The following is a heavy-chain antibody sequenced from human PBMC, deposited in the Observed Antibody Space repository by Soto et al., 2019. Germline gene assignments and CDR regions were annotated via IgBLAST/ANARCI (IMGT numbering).Heavy chain of an antibody. J-gene: IGHJ5*01. Sequence: QVHLQESGPGLVKPSETLSLTCTVSGVSIHNSHSFWAWIRQPPVQGLQFIASVYHNGGAHYNSSLKSRVTISVDTANNQVSLRMRSLTAADTAFYYCGRVVEGATRHTDPDSWGQGILVTVSS. CDR2: VYHNGGA. D-gene: IGHD2-21*01. CDR3: GRVVEGATRHTDPDS. CDR1: GVSIHNSHSF. V-gene: IGHV4-39*01.